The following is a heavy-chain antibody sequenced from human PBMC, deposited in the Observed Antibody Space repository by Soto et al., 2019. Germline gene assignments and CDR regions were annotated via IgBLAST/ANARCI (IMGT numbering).Heavy chain of an antibody. CDR3: ANLDMITFGGIIGPNDEFDI. CDR2: IDVGSANA. CDR1: GFTFSSSA. V-gene: IGHV1-58*01. Sequence: EASVKVSCKTSGFTFSSSAVHWVRQARGHRLQWIGWIDVGSANANYAQMLQERVTISRDMSTSTAYMELSSLRPEDTAVYYCANLDMITFGGIIGPNDEFDIWGQGTVVTVSS. J-gene: IGHJ3*02. D-gene: IGHD3-16*01.